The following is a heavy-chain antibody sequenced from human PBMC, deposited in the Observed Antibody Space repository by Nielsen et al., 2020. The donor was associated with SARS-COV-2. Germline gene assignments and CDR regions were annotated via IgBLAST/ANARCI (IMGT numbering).Heavy chain of an antibody. J-gene: IGHJ5*02. CDR1: GYTFTSYD. D-gene: IGHD2-15*01. V-gene: IGHV1-8*01. Sequence: ASVKVSCKASGYTFTSYDISWVRQAAGHGLEWMGWVNPDSGATGYAQKFQGRVTMTRNTSISSVYMELTSLTSEDTAVYYCARGLAIAATPMNPWGQGTLVTVSS. CDR2: VNPDSGAT. CDR3: ARGLAIAATPMNP.